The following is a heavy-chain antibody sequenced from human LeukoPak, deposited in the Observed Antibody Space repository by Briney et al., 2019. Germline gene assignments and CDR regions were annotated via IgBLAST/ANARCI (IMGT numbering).Heavy chain of an antibody. J-gene: IGHJ6*03. D-gene: IGHD6-13*01. CDR1: GGTFSSYA. CDR3: ARAAAGPDYYYHYYMDV. V-gene: IGHV1-69*05. Sequence: ASVKVSCKASGGTFSSYAISWVRQAPGQGLEWMGRIIPIFGTANYAQKFQGRVTITTDESTSTAYMELSSLRSEDTAVYYCARAAAGPDYYYHYYMDVWGKGTTVTVSS. CDR2: IIPIFGTA.